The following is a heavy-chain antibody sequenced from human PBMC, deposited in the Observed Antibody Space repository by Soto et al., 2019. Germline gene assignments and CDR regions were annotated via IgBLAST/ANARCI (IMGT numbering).Heavy chain of an antibody. J-gene: IGHJ3*02. CDR1: GYSFTSYW. CDR2: IYPGDSDT. CDR3: ASPGIAVAGRRPNDAFDI. Sequence: PGESLKISGKGSGYSFTSYWIGWVRQMHGKGLEWMGIIYPGDSDTRYSPSFQGQVTISADKSISTAYLQWSSLKASDTAMYYCASPGIAVAGRRPNDAFDIWGQGTMVTVSS. D-gene: IGHD6-19*01. V-gene: IGHV5-51*01.